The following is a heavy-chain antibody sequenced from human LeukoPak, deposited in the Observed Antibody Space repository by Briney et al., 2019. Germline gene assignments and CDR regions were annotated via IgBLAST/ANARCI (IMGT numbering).Heavy chain of an antibody. V-gene: IGHV1-24*01. CDR3: ATSMRLTIFGVVINYGMDV. CDR2: FDPGDGET. Sequence: ASVKVSCKVSGYTLTELAMHWVRQAPGKGLEWRGGFDPGDGETIYAQRFQGRVTMTEDTSTDTAYMELRRLRSEATAVYYCATSMRLTIFGVVINYGMDVWGQGTTVTVSS. CDR1: GYTLTELA. D-gene: IGHD3-3*01. J-gene: IGHJ6*02.